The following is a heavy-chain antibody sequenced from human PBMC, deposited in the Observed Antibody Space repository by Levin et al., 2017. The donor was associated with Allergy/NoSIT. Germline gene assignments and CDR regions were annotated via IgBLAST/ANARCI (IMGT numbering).Heavy chain of an antibody. CDR1: GGTFSSYT. CDR3: ARDLHSSSWIVDV. D-gene: IGHD6-13*01. CDR2: IIPILGIA. V-gene: IGHV1-69*04. J-gene: IGHJ6*02. Sequence: GASVKVSCKASGGTFSSYTISWVRQAPGQGLEWMGRIIPILGIANYAQKFQGRVTITADKSTSTAYMELSSLRSEDTAVYYCARDLHSSSWIVDVWGQGTTVTVSS.